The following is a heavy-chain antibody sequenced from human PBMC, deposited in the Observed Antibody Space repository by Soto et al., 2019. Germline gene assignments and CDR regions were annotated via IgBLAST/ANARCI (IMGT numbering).Heavy chain of an antibody. CDR2: INAGNGNT. CDR3: ARDDVGDIVVVTASINHYYGMDV. D-gene: IGHD2-2*01. J-gene: IGHJ6*02. Sequence: ASVKVSCKASGYTFTSYAMHWVRQAPGQRLEWMGWINAGNGNTKYSQKFQGRVTITRDTSASTAYMELSSLRSEDTAVYYCARDDVGDIVVVTASINHYYGMDVWGQGTTVTVSS. V-gene: IGHV1-3*01. CDR1: GYTFTSYA.